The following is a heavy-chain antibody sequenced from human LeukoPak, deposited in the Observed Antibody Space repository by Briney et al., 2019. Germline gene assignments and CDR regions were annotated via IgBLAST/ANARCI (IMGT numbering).Heavy chain of an antibody. V-gene: IGHV1-2*02. CDR2: IDPNSGGT. D-gene: IGHD6-19*01. CDR1: GYTFTDYY. CDR3: AREKAVAGTGGADY. Sequence: ASVKVSCKASGYTFTDYYMNWVRQAPGQGLEWMGWIDPNSGGTNYAQKFQGRVTMTRDTSISTAYMELSRLRSDDTAVYYCAREKAVAGTGGADYWGQGTLVTVSS. J-gene: IGHJ4*02.